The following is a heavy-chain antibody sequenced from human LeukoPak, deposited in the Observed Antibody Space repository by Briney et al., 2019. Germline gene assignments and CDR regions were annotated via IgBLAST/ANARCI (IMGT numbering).Heavy chain of an antibody. D-gene: IGHD5-24*01. Sequence: SETLSLTCSVSGDSSDSSFYYWGWIRQPPGKGLEWIGSIYYSGDTYYNASLKSRVAMSVDTPKNQFPLNLRSVTAADTAVYYRARHRLPGPLHDFDYWGQGTLVTVPS. CDR2: IYYSGDT. V-gene: IGHV4-39*01. J-gene: IGHJ4*02. CDR1: GDSSDSSFYY. CDR3: ARHRLPGPLHDFDY.